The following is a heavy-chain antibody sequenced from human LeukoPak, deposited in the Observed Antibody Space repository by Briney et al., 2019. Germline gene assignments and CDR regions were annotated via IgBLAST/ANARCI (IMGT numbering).Heavy chain of an antibody. D-gene: IGHD3-10*01. Sequence: GGSLRLSCAASGFTFSSYGMHWVRQAPGKGLEWVAFIRYDGSNKYYADSVKGRFTISRDNSKNTLYLQMNSLRAEDTAVYYCAKGTSGTYFYYYYYMDVWGKGTTVTVSS. CDR1: GFTFSSYG. CDR2: IRYDGSNK. CDR3: AKGTSGTYFYYYYYMDV. V-gene: IGHV3-30*02. J-gene: IGHJ6*03.